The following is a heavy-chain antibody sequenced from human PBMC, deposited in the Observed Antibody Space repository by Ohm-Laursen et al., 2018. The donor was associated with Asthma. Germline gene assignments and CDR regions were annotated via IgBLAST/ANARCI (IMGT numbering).Heavy chain of an antibody. CDR3: AKVRFRAAADPFDY. CDR2: ISYDGSNK. J-gene: IGHJ4*02. CDR1: GFTFGSYG. Sequence: SLRLSCAASGFTFGSYGMHWVRQAPGKGLEWVAVISYDGSNKYYADSVKGRFTISRDNSKNTLYLQMNSLRAEDTAVYYCAKVRFRAAADPFDYWGQGTLVTVSS. D-gene: IGHD6-13*01. V-gene: IGHV3-30*18.